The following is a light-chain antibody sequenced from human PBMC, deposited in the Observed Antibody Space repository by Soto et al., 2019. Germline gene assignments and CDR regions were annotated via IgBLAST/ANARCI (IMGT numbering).Light chain of an antibody. J-gene: IGKJ1*01. CDR3: KQRSNWPRT. CDR1: QSVSSSY. V-gene: IGKV3D-20*02. CDR2: DVS. Sequence: EIVMTQSPATLSVSPGERATLSCRASQSVSSSYLAWYQQKPGQAPRLLIYDVSNRATGIPARFSGSGSGTDFTLTIRSLEPEDFAVYYCKQRSNWPRTFGQGTKVDIK.